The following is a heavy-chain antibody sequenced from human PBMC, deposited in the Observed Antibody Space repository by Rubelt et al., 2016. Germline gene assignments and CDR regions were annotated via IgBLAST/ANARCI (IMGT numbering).Heavy chain of an antibody. Sequence: QVQLQESGPGLVKPSETLYLTCTASGGSISSYYWSWIRQPPGKGLEWIGYIYYSGSTYYNPSLKSRVTISVDTSKNQFSLKLSSVTAADTAVYYCARGCPSRYSGSYWDYWGQGTLVTVSS. CDR2: IYYSGST. D-gene: IGHD1-26*01. V-gene: IGHV4-59*01. CDR1: GGSISSYY. CDR3: ARGCPSRYSGSYWDY. J-gene: IGHJ4*02.